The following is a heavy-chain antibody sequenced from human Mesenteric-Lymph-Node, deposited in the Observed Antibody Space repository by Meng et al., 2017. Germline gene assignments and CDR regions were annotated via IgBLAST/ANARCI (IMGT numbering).Heavy chain of an antibody. CDR2: IKSKTDGGTT. D-gene: IGHD3-10*01. CDR3: TTVPYYYGSGSSW. CDR1: GFTFSNAW. Sequence: GESLKISCAASGFTFSNAWMSWVRQAPGKGLEWVGRIKSKTDGGTTDYAAPVKGRFTISRDDSKNTLYLQMNSLKTEDTAVYYCTTVPYYYGSGSSWWGQGTLVTVSS. V-gene: IGHV3-15*01. J-gene: IGHJ4*02.